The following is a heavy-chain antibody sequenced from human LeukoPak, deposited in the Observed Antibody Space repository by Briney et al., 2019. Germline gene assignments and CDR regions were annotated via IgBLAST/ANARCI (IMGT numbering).Heavy chain of an antibody. CDR1: GFTFSSYW. D-gene: IGHD6-13*01. J-gene: IGHJ4*02. V-gene: IGHV3-30-3*01. CDR3: ARDRGPGIAAAGIDY. CDR2: ISYDGSNK. Sequence: GGSLRLSCAASGFTFSSYWMSWVRQAPGKGLEWVAVISYDGSNKYYADSVKGRFTISRDNSKNTLYLQMNSLRAEDTAVYYCARDRGPGIAAAGIDYWGQGTLVTVSS.